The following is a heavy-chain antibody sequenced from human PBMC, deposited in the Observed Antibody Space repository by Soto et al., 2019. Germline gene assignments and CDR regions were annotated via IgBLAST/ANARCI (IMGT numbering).Heavy chain of an antibody. Sequence: GGSLRLSCAASGFTFSSYAMHWVRQAPGKGLEWVAVISYDGSNKYYADSVKGRFTISRDNSKNTLYLQMNSLRAEDTAVYYCARGARSAPYFDYWGQGTLVTVSS. CDR2: ISYDGSNK. J-gene: IGHJ4*02. CDR3: ARGARSAPYFDY. V-gene: IGHV3-30-3*01. CDR1: GFTFSSYA.